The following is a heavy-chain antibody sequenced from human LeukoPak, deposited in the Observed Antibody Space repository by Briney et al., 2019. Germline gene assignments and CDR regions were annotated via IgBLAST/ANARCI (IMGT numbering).Heavy chain of an antibody. CDR1: GFTFSSYA. D-gene: IGHD5-24*01. Sequence: GGSLRLSCAASGFTFSSYAMHWVRQAPGKGLEWVAVISYDGSNKYYADSVKGRFTISRDNSKNTLYLQMNSLRAEDTAVYYCAREGLRWLLYYFDYWGQGTLVTVSS. J-gene: IGHJ4*02. CDR3: AREGLRWLLYYFDY. V-gene: IGHV3-30-3*01. CDR2: ISYDGSNK.